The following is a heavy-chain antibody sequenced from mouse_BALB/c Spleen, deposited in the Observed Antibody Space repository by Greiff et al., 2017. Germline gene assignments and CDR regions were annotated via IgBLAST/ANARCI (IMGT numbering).Heavy chain of an antibody. CDR1: GYSFTSYW. CDR2: IYPGNSDT. V-gene: IGHV1-5*01. CDR3: TREITRGFAY. D-gene: IGHD2-4*01. J-gene: IGHJ3*01. Sequence: EVQLQQSGTVLARPGASVKMSCKASGYSFTSYWMHWVKQRPGQGLEWIGAIYPGNSDTGYNQKFKGKAKLTAVTSASTAYMELSSLTNEDSAVYYCTREITRGFAYWGQGTLVTVSA.